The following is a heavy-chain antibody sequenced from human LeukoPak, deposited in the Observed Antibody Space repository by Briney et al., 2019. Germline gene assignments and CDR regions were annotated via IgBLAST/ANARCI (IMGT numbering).Heavy chain of an antibody. CDR2: INNSGST. J-gene: IGHJ6*03. CDR3: ARGHYGGNPLTPYYYYYYMDV. D-gene: IGHD4-23*01. V-gene: IGHV4-34*01. Sequence: SETLSLTCTVSGGSLTSYYWSWIRQPPGKGLEWIGHINNSGSTDYNPSLKSRVTISVDTSKNQFSLKLSSVTAADTAVYYCARGHYGGNPLTPYYYYYYMDVWGKGTTVTVSS. CDR1: GGSLTSYY.